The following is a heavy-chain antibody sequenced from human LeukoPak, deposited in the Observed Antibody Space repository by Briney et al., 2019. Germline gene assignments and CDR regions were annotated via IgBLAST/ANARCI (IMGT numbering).Heavy chain of an antibody. CDR1: GFTFDDYG. D-gene: IGHD3-10*01. CDR3: ARELTMVRGVLL. J-gene: IGHJ4*02. Sequence: PGGSLRLSCAASGFTFDDYGMSWVRQAPGKGLEWVSVIYSGGSTYYADSVKGRFTISRDNSKNTLYLQMNSLRAEDTAVYYCARELTMVRGVLLWGQGTLVTVSS. CDR2: IYSGGST. V-gene: IGHV3-53*01.